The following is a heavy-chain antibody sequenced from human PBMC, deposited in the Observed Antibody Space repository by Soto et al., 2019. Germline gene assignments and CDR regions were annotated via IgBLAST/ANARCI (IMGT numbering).Heavy chain of an antibody. D-gene: IGHD3-3*01. CDR1: GFIFSRYD. Sequence: EVQLLESGGGLVQPGGSLRLSCAASGFIFSRYDMIWVRQAPGKGLEWVSGINGGGGSTYYADSVKGRFTISRDNSKSTLYLQMNSLRADDTAVYYCAFSVFGGFYASFDHWGQGTLVTVSS. CDR3: AFSVFGGFYASFDH. CDR2: INGGGGST. J-gene: IGHJ4*02. V-gene: IGHV3-23*01.